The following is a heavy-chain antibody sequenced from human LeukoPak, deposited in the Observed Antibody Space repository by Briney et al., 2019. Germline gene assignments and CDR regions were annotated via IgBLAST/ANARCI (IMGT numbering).Heavy chain of an antibody. V-gene: IGHV4-38-2*02. CDR2: IYHSGST. Sequence: PSETLSLTCTVSGYSISSGYYWGWIRQPPGKGLEWIGSIYHSGSTYYDPSLKSRVTISVDTSKNQFSLKLSSVTAADTAVYYCARARRIQLWVYYFDYWGQGTLVTVSS. D-gene: IGHD5-18*01. CDR1: GYSISSGYY. CDR3: ARARRIQLWVYYFDY. J-gene: IGHJ4*02.